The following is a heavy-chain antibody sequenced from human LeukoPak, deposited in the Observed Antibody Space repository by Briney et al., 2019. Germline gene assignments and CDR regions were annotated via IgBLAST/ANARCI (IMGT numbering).Heavy chain of an antibody. CDR1: GFTFSTYA. D-gene: IGHD3-10*01. Sequence: GGSLRLSCAASGFTFSTYAMSWVRQAPGKGLEWVSAISSGGDTRYYADSVKGWFTASRDNSKNTVYVEMNSLRAEDTAMYYCARGPYYGSGSHFSYYGMDVWGQGTTVTVSS. CDR3: ARGPYYGSGSHFSYYGMDV. J-gene: IGHJ6*02. V-gene: IGHV3-23*01. CDR2: ISSGGDTR.